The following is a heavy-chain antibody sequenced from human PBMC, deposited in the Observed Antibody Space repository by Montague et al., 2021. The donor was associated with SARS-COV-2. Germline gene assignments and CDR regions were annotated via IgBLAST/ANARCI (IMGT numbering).Heavy chain of an antibody. CDR2: ISGSGGST. CDR1: GFTFSSYA. J-gene: IGHJ4*02. CDR3: AVDIVATIKRRFDY. V-gene: IGHV3-23*01. Sequence: SLRLSCAASGFTFSSYAMSWVRQAPGKGLEWVSAISGSGGSTYYADSVKGRFTISRDNSKNTLYLQMNSLRAEDTAVYYCAVDIVATIKRRFDYWGQGTLVTASS. D-gene: IGHD5-12*01.